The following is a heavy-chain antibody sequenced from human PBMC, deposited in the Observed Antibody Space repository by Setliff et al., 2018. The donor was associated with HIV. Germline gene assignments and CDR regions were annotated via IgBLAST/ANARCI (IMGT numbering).Heavy chain of an antibody. CDR3: ARGFGSAFFHEFFDY. Sequence: PSETLSLTCTVSGDSMNDYYWSWIRQTAGKGLEWIGRVYNSGSTNYNPSFMSRVSISVDTSKSQFSLKLRSVTAADTAVYFCARGFGSAFFHEFFDYWGQGTLVTVSS. J-gene: IGHJ4*02. D-gene: IGHD2-15*01. CDR2: VYNSGST. V-gene: IGHV4-4*07. CDR1: GDSMNDYY.